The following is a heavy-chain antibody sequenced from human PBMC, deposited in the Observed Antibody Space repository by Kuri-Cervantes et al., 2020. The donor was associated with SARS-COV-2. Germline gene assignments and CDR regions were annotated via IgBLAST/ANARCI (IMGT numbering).Heavy chain of an antibody. V-gene: IGHV3-15*07. J-gene: IGHJ4*02. D-gene: IGHD2-15*01. Sequence: GESLKISCAASGFTFSNAWMNWVRQAPGKGLEWVGRIKNKTDGGTTDYAAPVKGRFTTSRDDSKNTLYLQMNSLKTEDTAVYYCTTDRPGYCSGGSRGRLVYWGQGTLVTVSS. CDR2: IKNKTDGGTT. CDR1: GFTFSNAW. CDR3: TTDRPGYCSGGSRGRLVY.